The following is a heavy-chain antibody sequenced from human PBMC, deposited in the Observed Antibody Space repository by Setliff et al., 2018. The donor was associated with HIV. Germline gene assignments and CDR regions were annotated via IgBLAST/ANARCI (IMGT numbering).Heavy chain of an antibody. V-gene: IGHV4-61*05. CDR2: IYYSGST. D-gene: IGHD6-13*01. J-gene: IGHJ6*03. CDR3: ARGARLLAGYSDRWDYYYMAV. Sequence: PSETLSLTCTVSGGSITTSTFYWGWIRQPPGKGLEWIGYIYYSGSTNYNPSLKSRVTISVDTSKNQFSLKVNSVTAADTAVYYCARGARLLAGYSDRWDYYYMAVWGKGTAVTVSS. CDR1: GGSITTSTFY.